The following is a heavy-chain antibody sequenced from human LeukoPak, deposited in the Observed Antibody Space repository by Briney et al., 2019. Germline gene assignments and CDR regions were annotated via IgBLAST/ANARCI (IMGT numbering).Heavy chain of an antibody. CDR1: GFTFCSYS. V-gene: IGHV3-21*01. Sequence: GGSLRLSCAACGFTFCSYSMHWVRQAPGEGLEWVSSMSSSSSYISYADAVKGRFTSSRDNSKNALYLQMNSLRAEDTAVYYCARGDYSGSYYPYWGQGTLVTVSS. CDR3: ARGDYSGSYYPY. J-gene: IGHJ4*02. D-gene: IGHD1-26*01. CDR2: MSSSSSYI.